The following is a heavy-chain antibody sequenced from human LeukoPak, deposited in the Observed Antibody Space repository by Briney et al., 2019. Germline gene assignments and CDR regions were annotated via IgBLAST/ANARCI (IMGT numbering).Heavy chain of an antibody. CDR1: GFTFSSYE. V-gene: IGHV3-48*03. CDR3: ARDNSGSYYVS. D-gene: IGHD1-26*01. Sequence: GGSLRLSCAASGFTFSSYEMNWVRQAPGKGLEWISYIGTSGRTIYYADSVKGRFTISRDNAKNSLYLQMNSLRAEDTAVYYCARDNSGSYYVSWGQGTLVTVSS. J-gene: IGHJ5*02. CDR2: IGTSGRTI.